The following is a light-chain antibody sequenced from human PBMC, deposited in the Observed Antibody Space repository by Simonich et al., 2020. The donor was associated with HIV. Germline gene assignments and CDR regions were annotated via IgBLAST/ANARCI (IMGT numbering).Light chain of an antibody. Sequence: EIVMTQSPATLSVSPGERATLSCRASQSVSSNLAWYQQKPGQDPRLLIYGASTRATGTPARFSGSGSVTDFTLTISSMQSEDFAVYYCQQYSTWPTFGGGTKVEIK. CDR2: GAS. CDR1: QSVSSN. CDR3: QQYSTWPT. V-gene: IGKV3-15*01. J-gene: IGKJ4*01.